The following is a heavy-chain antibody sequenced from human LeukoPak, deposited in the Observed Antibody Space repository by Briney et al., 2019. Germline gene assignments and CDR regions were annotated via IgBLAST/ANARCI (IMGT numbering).Heavy chain of an antibody. CDR3: AKDGGYGSAWPFDY. D-gene: IGHD6-19*01. CDR1: GFTFGSYA. Sequence: PGRSLRLSCAASGFTFGSYAMHWVRQAPGKGLEWVAVITSDGSDQYYADSVKDRFIISRDRSKNTVYLQMNSLRAEDTAAYYCAKDGGYGSAWPFDYWGQGTLVTVSS. J-gene: IGHJ4*02. CDR2: ITSDGSDQ. V-gene: IGHV3-30*04.